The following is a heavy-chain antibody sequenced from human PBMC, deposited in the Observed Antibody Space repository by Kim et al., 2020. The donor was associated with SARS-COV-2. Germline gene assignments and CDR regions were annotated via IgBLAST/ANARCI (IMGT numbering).Heavy chain of an antibody. J-gene: IGHJ5*02. CDR2: IRSKEFGGTT. CDR3: SRRGVQAWFDP. V-gene: IGHV3-49*03. D-gene: IGHD6-6*01. CDR1: GFTFADYA. Sequence: GGSLRLSCTSSGFTFADYAMYWFRQAPGKGLEWVGVIRSKEFGGTTEYAASVKGRFIISRDDSKSIAYVQMNSLKIEDTAVYYCSRRGVQAWFDPWGQGTLVTVSS.